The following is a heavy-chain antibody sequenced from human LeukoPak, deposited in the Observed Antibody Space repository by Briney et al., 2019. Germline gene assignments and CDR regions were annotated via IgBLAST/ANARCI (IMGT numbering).Heavy chain of an antibody. Sequence: GRSLRLSCATSGFTFSSYAMHWVRQAPGKELEWVAVISYDGSNKYYADSVKGRFTISRDNSKNTLYLQMNSLRAEDTAVYYCARDSGREMATILFDYWGQGTLVTVSS. V-gene: IGHV3-30*04. CDR2: ISYDGSNK. J-gene: IGHJ4*02. CDR3: ARDSGREMATILFDY. D-gene: IGHD5-24*01. CDR1: GFTFSSYA.